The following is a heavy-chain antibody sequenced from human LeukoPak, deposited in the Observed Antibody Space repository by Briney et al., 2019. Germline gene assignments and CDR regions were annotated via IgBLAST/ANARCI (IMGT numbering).Heavy chain of an antibody. CDR1: GGTFSSYT. CDR3: ARTRDYGNWYFDL. V-gene: IGHV1-69*02. CDR2: IIPILGIA. Sequence: SVKVSCKASGGTFSSYTISWVRQAPGQGLEWMGRIIPILGIANYAQKFQGRVAITADKSTSTAYMELSSLRSEDTAVYYCARTRDYGNWYFDLWGRGTLVTVSS. D-gene: IGHD4-17*01. J-gene: IGHJ2*01.